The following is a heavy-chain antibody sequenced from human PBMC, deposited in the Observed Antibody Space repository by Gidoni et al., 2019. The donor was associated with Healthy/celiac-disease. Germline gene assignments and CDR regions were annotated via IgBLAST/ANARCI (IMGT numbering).Heavy chain of an antibody. Sequence: CKASGYTYTSYDINWVRQATGQGLEWMGWMNPNSGNTGYAQKFQGRVTMTRNTSISTAYMELSSLRSEDTAVYYCARLTVENYYYMDVWGKGTTVTVSS. CDR1: GYTYTSYD. J-gene: IGHJ6*03. CDR2: MNPNSGNT. V-gene: IGHV1-8*01. CDR3: ARLTVENYYYMDV. D-gene: IGHD4-17*01.